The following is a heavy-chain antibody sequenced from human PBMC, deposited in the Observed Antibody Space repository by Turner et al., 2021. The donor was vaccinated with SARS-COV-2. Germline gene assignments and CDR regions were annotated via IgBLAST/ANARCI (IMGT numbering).Heavy chain of an antibody. D-gene: IGHD6-13*01. CDR3: ARHWEVAAAAYLARFDP. Sequence: LQLQESGPGLVTPSATLSLTSTVSGGSISSSSYYWGWIRQPPGKGLEWIGSIYYSGSTYYNPSLKSRVAISVDTSKNQFSLKLTSVTAADTAVYFCARHWEVAAAAYLARFDPWGQGTLVTVSS. CDR1: GGSISSSSYY. J-gene: IGHJ5*02. V-gene: IGHV4-39*01. CDR2: IYYSGST.